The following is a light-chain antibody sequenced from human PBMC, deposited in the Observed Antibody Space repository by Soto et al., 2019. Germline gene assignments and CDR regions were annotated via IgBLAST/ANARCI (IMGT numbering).Light chain of an antibody. CDR2: DAS. J-gene: IGKJ4*01. Sequence: EIVLTQSPATLSLSPGERATLSCRASQSVSSYLAWYQQKPGQAPRLLIYDASNGATGIPARFSGSGSGTDFTLTISSLPPEDFAVYYCQQRSNWSLTFGGGTKVDIK. V-gene: IGKV3-11*01. CDR3: QQRSNWSLT. CDR1: QSVSSY.